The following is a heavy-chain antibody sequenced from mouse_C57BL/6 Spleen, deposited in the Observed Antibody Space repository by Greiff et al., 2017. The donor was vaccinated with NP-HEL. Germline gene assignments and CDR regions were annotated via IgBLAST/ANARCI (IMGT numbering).Heavy chain of an antibody. J-gene: IGHJ3*01. D-gene: IGHD1-1*01. V-gene: IGHV1-64*01. Sequence: VQLQQPGAELVKPGASVKLSCKASGYTFTSYWMHWVKQRPGQGLERIGMIHPNSGSTNYNEKFKSKATLTVDKSSSTAYMQLSSLTSEDSAVYYCARFDTTVVGAYWGQGTLVTVSA. CDR1: GYTFTSYW. CDR2: IHPNSGST. CDR3: ARFDTTVVGAY.